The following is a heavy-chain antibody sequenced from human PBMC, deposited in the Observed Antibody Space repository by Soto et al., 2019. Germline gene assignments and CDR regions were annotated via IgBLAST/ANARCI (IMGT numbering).Heavy chain of an antibody. J-gene: IGHJ6*02. CDR3: AHMDYGFYGMDV. CDR1: GFSLSTSGVG. V-gene: IGHV2-5*02. D-gene: IGHD3-10*01. CDR2: ICWDDDK. Sequence: QITLKESGPTLVKPTQTLTLTCTFSGFSLSTSGVGVGWIRQPPGKALEWLAVICWDDDKRYSASLKSRLTITRDTSKNQVVLTMTDMDPVDTATYYCAHMDYGFYGMDVWGQGTTVTVSS.